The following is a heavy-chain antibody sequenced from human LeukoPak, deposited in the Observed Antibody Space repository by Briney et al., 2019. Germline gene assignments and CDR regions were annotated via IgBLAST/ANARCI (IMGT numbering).Heavy chain of an antibody. J-gene: IGHJ4*02. CDR1: GITFISAW. V-gene: IGHV3-15*01. CDR2: IKSKTDGGTA. Sequence: GGSLRLSCAASGITFISAWMNWVRQAPGKGLEWVGRIKSKTDGGTAEHAAPVKGRFIISRDDSKSMLYLQMNSLNSDDTGVYYCATALRGVGFWGQGTLVTVPS. D-gene: IGHD3-3*01. CDR3: ATALRGVGF.